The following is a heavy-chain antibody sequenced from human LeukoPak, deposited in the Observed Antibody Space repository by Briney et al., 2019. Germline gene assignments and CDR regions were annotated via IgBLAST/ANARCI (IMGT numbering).Heavy chain of an antibody. CDR3: ARGHDSWRGPLNYYYMDV. V-gene: IGHV1-18*01. D-gene: IGHD3-3*01. J-gene: IGHJ6*03. CDR1: GYTFSSYG. CDR2: ISAYNGNT. Sequence: ASVKVSFKASGYTFSSYGISWVRQAPGQGLEWMGWISAYNGNTYYAQKLQGRVTMTTDTSTSTAYMELRSLRSDDTAVYYCARGHDSWRGPLNYYYMDVWGKGTTVTVSS.